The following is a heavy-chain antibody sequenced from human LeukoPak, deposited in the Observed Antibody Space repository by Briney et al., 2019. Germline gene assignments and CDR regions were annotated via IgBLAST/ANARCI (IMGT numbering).Heavy chain of an antibody. CDR1: GFTFSSYW. D-gene: IGHD3-10*01. J-gene: IGHJ4*02. CDR2: INQARSER. Sequence: PGGSLRLSCAASGFTFSSYWMSTVRQAAGKGLECVANINQARSERYFVDSVKGRFNISRDNAKNSLYLQMNSLRVEDTAVYYCARVAKYYYGSETYYFFEHWGQGTPVTASS. CDR3: ARVAKYYYGSETYYFFEH. V-gene: IGHV3-7*01.